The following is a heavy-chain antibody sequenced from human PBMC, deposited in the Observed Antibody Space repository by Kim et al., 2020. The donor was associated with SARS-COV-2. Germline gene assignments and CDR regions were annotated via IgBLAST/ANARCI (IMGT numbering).Heavy chain of an antibody. V-gene: IGHV3-9*01. D-gene: IGHD6-13*01. CDR2: INWNSCSI. Sequence: GGSLRLSCAASGFTFDDYAMHWVRQAPGKGLEWFSGINWNSCSIDYADSVKGRFTISSDNANNSLYLQMNSLIAEDTVLDYCAKDYSTIRSYYYG. J-gene: IGHJ6*01. CDR3: AKDYSTIRSYYYG. CDR1: GFTFDDYA.